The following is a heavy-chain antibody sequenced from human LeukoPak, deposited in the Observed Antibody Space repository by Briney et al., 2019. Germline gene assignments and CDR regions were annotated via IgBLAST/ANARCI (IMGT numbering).Heavy chain of an antibody. D-gene: IGHD6-6*01. CDR1: GFTFSSYS. Sequence: PGGSLRLSCAASGFTFSSYSMNWVRQAPGKGLEWVSYISSSSSTIYYAGSVKGRFTISRDNAKNSLYLQMNSLRDEDTAVYYCARTGYSSSSGWAYYYYYYMDVWGKGTTVTVS. CDR3: ARTGYSSSSGWAYYYYYYMDV. CDR2: ISSSSSTI. V-gene: IGHV3-48*02. J-gene: IGHJ6*03.